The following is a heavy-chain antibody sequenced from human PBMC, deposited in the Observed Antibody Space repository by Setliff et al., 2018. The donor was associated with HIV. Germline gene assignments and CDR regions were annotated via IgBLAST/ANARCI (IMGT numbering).Heavy chain of an antibody. V-gene: IGHV4-30-4*08. CDR3: ARERRYYDSSGDFDY. CDR2: IYYSGST. CDR1: GGSISSGDYY. D-gene: IGHD3-22*01. J-gene: IGHJ4*02. Sequence: PSETLSLTCTVSGGSISSGDYYWSWIRQLPGKGLEWIGYIYYSGSTYYNPSLKSRVTISVDTSKNQFSLKLSSVTAADTAVYYCARERRYYDSSGDFDYWGQGTLVTVSS.